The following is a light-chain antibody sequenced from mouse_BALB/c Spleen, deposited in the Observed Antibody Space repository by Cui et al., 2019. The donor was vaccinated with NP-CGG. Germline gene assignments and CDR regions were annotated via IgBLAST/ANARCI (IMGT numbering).Light chain of an antibody. J-gene: IGLJ1*01. CDR3: ALWYSNHWV. Sequence: QAVVTQESALTTSPGETVTLTCRSSTGAVTTSNYANWVQEKPDHLFTGLIGGTNNRAPGVPARFSGSLIVDKAALTITGAQTEDETMYFCALWYSNHWVFGGGTKLTVL. CDR1: TGAVTTSNY. V-gene: IGLV1*01. CDR2: GTN.